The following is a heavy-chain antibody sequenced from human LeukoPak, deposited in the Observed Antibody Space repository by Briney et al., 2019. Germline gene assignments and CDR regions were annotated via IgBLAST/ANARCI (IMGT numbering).Heavy chain of an antibody. V-gene: IGHV6-1*01. CDR3: ARGRNSGFDY. CDR1: GDSVSGDSAVA. CDR2: TYYRSKGNN. Sequence: SQTLSLTCAISGDSVSGDSAVAWNWLRQSPSRGLEWLGRTYYRSKGNNDYAVSVKSRITINPDTSKNQFSLHLNSVTPEDTAVYYCARGRNSGFDYWGQGTLVTVSS. J-gene: IGHJ4*02. D-gene: IGHD2/OR15-2a*01.